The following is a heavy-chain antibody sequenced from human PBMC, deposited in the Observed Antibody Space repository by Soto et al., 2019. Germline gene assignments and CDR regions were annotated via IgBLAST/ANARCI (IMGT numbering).Heavy chain of an antibody. J-gene: IGHJ6*02. Sequence: SQTLSLTCAISGDSVSSNSAAWNWIRQSPSRGLEWLGRKYYRSKWYNDYAVSVKSRITINPDTSKNQFSMQLNSVTPEDTAVYYCARDRGSSGWSYYYGMDVWGQGTTVTVSS. CDR2: KYYRSKWYN. D-gene: IGHD6-19*01. V-gene: IGHV6-1*01. CDR3: ARDRGSSGWSYYYGMDV. CDR1: GDSVSSNSAA.